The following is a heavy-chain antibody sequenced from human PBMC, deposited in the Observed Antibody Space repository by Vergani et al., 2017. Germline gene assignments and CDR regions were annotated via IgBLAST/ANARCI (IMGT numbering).Heavy chain of an antibody. D-gene: IGHD3-22*01. Sequence: EVQLVQSGAEVKKPGESLKISCQISGYIFTNYWIGWVRQMPGKGLEWMGIIHPADSDTSYSPSFQGQVTISVDKSISTAYLQRSSLRASDSAMYYCARLYGRDSSGSKYFDYWGQGTLVTVSS. CDR3: ARLYGRDSSGSKYFDY. CDR1: GYIFTNYW. V-gene: IGHV5-51*01. CDR2: IHPADSDT. J-gene: IGHJ4*02.